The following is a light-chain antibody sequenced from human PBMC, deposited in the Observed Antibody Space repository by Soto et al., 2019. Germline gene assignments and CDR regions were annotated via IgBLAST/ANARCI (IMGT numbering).Light chain of an antibody. V-gene: IGKV3-20*01. J-gene: IGKJ1*01. CDR2: GAS. CDR1: QSVSSNY. CDR3: QQYGSSPWT. Sequence: EIVLTQSPGTLSLSPGERATLSCRASQSVSSNYLAWYQQKPGQAPSLLIYGASSRDTGVPYRLGGSGSGTEFTLTISRLEPEDLAVYYFQQYGSSPWTFGQGTKVEIK.